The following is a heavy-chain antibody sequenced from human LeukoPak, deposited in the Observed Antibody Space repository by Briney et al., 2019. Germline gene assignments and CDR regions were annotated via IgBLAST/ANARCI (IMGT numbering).Heavy chain of an antibody. Sequence: PGGSLRLSCAASGFTFSSYSMNWVRQAPGKGLEWVSSISSSGTFIYYAESLKGRFTVSRDNAKNSLFLQMNSLRAEDTAVYYCARVGDYGDYGSTTAPDYWGQGTLVTVSS. D-gene: IGHD4-17*01. CDR2: ISSSGTFI. V-gene: IGHV3-21*01. J-gene: IGHJ4*02. CDR1: GFTFSSYS. CDR3: ARVGDYGDYGSTTAPDY.